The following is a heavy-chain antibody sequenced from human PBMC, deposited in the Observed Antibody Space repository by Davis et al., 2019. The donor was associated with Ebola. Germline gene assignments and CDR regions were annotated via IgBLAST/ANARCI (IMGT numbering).Heavy chain of an antibody. CDR3: VPGTWI. Sequence: GGPLRPPCAPSGSTFSSYAMYRVRQAPGKGLEWVSAISGSGRTTYYADSVKGRFTVSRDNPKNTLYLQMNTLRVEDTAIYYCVPGTWIRGQGTMVTVTS. CDR2: ISGSGRTT. J-gene: IGHJ4*02. V-gene: IGHV3-23*01. CDR1: GSTFSSYA. D-gene: IGHD5-18*01.